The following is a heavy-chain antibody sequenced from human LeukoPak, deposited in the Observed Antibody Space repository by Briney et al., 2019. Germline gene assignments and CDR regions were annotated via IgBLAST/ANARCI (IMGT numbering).Heavy chain of an antibody. Sequence: GGSLRLSCAASGFTFSGYAMTWVRQAPGKGLEWVSGISSNGGNTNYADSVKGRFTISRDNAKNTLSLQMNSLRAEDTGVYYCARAPSEIGGYYPEYFRHWGQGTLVTVSS. D-gene: IGHD3-22*01. CDR3: ARAPSEIGGYYPEYFRH. CDR1: GFTFSGYA. J-gene: IGHJ1*01. CDR2: ISSNGGNT. V-gene: IGHV3-23*01.